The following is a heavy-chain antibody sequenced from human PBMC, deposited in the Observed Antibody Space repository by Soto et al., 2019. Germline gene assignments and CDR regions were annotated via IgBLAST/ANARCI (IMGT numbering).Heavy chain of an antibody. D-gene: IGHD6-13*01. Sequence: SETLSLTCAVYGGSFSGYYCWIRQPPGKGLEWIGYVYNSGSTNYNPSLKSRVTISEDTSKSQFSLKVNSMTAADTAVYYCARYRREAVAGYTLDNWGQGILVTVSS. CDR1: GGSFSGYY. CDR2: VYNSGST. V-gene: IGHV4-59*10. CDR3: ARYRREAVAGYTLDN. J-gene: IGHJ4*02.